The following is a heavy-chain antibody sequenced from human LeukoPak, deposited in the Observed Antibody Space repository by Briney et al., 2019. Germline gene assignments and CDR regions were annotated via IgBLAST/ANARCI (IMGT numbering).Heavy chain of an antibody. CDR3: ARGRSNYYASGSSNDY. J-gene: IGHJ4*02. CDR2: INTNTGNP. Sequence: ASVKVSCKTSGYSFISYGMNWVRQAPGQGLEWMGWINTNTGNPTYAQGFTGRFVFSVGTSVSTAYLQISSLKAEDTAVYYCARGRSNYYASGSSNDYWGQGTLVTVSS. CDR1: GYSFISYG. V-gene: IGHV7-4-1*02. D-gene: IGHD3-10*01.